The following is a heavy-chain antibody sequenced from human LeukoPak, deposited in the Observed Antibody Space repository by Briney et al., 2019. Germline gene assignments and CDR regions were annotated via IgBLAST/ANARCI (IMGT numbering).Heavy chain of an antibody. J-gene: IGHJ4*02. V-gene: IGHV3-7*01. D-gene: IGHD1-26*01. CDR3: ARDILRVGATLYFGF. CDR2: INHDGSVQ. CDR1: GFLLSNYW. Sequence: SGGSLRLSCAASGFLLSNYWMSWVRQAPGQGPEWVANINHDGSVQYYMGSVRGRFTISRDNAKNSLYLQMNSLRAEDTAIYYCARDILRVGATLYFGFWGQGTLATVSS.